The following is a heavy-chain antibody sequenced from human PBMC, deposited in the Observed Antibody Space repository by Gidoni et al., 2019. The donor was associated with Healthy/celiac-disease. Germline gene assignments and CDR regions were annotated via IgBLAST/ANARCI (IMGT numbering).Heavy chain of an antibody. V-gene: IGHV3-11*06. D-gene: IGHD7-27*01. CDR2: ISSSSSYT. CDR3: ARERIDGTGDHLFDY. Sequence: QAQLVEPGGGLVMPGGSLRRSCEASGCTLSDYYMSWIRQAPEKGLECVSYISSSSSYTNYADSVKGRFTISRDNAKNSLYLQMNGLGAEDTAVYYCARERIDGTGDHLFDYWGQGTLVTVSS. J-gene: IGHJ4*02. CDR1: GCTLSDYY.